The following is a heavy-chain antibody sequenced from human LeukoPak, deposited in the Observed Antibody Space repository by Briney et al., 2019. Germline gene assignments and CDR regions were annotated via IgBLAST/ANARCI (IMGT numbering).Heavy chain of an antibody. V-gene: IGHV7-4-1*02. CDR2: INTNTGNP. CDR3: ARVCAWDSSGWYRERYYFDY. CDR1: GYTFTSYA. D-gene: IGHD6-19*01. J-gene: IGHJ4*02. Sequence: ASVKVSCRASGYTFTSYAMNWVRQAPGQGLEWMGWINTNTGNPTYAQGFTGRFVFSLDTSVSTAYLQISSLKAEDTAVYYCARVCAWDSSGWYRERYYFDYWGQGTLVTVSS.